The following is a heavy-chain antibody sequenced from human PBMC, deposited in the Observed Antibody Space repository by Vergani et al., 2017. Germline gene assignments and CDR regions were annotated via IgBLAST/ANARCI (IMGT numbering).Heavy chain of an antibody. D-gene: IGHD3-10*01. V-gene: IGHV4-30-2*01. CDR3: AREGLLWFGEPVVAFDI. CDR2: IYHSGST. Sequence: QLQLQESGSGLVKPSQTLSLTCAVSGGSLSSGGYSWSWIRQPPGKGLEWIGYIYHSGSTYYNPSLKSRVTISVDRSKNQFSLKLSSVTAADTAVYYFAREGLLWFGEPVVAFDIWGQGTMVTVSS. J-gene: IGHJ3*02. CDR1: GGSLSSGGYS.